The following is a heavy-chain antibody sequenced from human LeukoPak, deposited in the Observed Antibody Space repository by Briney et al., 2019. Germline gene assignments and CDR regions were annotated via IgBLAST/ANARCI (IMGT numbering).Heavy chain of an antibody. CDR3: AKNGDYGYAMDV. D-gene: IGHD4-17*01. CDR1: GYTFTDYY. Sequence: GASVKVSCKASGYTFTDYYMHWVRQAPGQGLEWVGSFNPYSGASKYAQKLQGRVTMTGDTSISTAYLQLGRGIGDDTAVYYCAKNGDYGYAMDVWGQGTTVTVSS. V-gene: IGHV1-2*02. CDR2: FNPYSGAS. J-gene: IGHJ6*02.